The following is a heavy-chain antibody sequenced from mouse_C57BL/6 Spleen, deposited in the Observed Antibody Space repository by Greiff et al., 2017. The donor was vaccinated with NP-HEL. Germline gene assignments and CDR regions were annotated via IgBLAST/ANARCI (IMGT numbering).Heavy chain of an antibody. J-gene: IGHJ3*01. Sequence: EVQGVESGAELVKPGASVKLSCTASGFNIKDYYMHWVKQRTEQGLEWIGRIDPEDGETKYAPKFQGKATITAEPSSNTAYLQLSSLTSEDTAVYYCARFDDYDTWFAYWGQGTLVTVSA. CDR2: IDPEDGET. D-gene: IGHD2-4*01. CDR3: ARFDDYDTWFAY. CDR1: GFNIKDYY. V-gene: IGHV14-2*01.